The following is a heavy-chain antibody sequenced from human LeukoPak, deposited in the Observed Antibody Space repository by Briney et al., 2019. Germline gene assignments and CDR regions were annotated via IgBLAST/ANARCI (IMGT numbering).Heavy chain of an antibody. CDR2: ISTSWST. J-gene: IGHJ4*02. CDR1: RGSIGTYY. Sequence: SETLSLTCTISRGSIGTYYWSWIRQPPGKGLEWIGYISTSWSTNYNPSLKSRVTISVDTSQNQFSLNLSSVTAADTAVYYCARRRTTGTTGYFDSWGQGTLVTVSS. CDR3: ARRRTTGTTGYFDS. V-gene: IGHV4-4*09. D-gene: IGHD1-1*01.